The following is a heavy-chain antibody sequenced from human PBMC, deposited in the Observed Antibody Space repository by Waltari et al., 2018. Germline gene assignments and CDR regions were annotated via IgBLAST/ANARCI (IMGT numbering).Heavy chain of an antibody. CDR1: GGPISSHSYY. J-gene: IGHJ5*02. CDR3: ARPCCVGGGALLSLDL. CDR2: FYYGGKT. V-gene: IGHV4-39*01. Sequence: QLQLQESGPGLVKPSATLSLTCTVPGGPISSHSYYWGWIRQPPGKGLEWIGSFYYGGKTYYNPSLQSRITISVDTSKNQFSLKLNSVTAADTAVYYCARPCCVGGGALLSLDLWGQGTLVTVSS. D-gene: IGHD3-16*01.